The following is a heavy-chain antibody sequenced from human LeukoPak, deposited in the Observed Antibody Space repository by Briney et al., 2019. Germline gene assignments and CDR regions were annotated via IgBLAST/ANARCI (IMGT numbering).Heavy chain of an antibody. Sequence: GGSLRLSCAASGFTFSSYWMSWVRQAPGKGLEWVANIKQDGSEKYYVDSVKGRFTISRDNSKNTLYLQMNSLRAEDTAVYYCARESSSTTSRGYYYYGMDVWGQGTTVTVSS. D-gene: IGHD2-2*01. V-gene: IGHV3-7*03. CDR3: ARESSSTTSRGYYYYGMDV. CDR2: IKQDGSEK. J-gene: IGHJ6*02. CDR1: GFTFSSYW.